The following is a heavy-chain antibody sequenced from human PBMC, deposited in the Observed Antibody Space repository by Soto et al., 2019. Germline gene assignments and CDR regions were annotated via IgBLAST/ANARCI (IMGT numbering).Heavy chain of an antibody. Sequence: GGSLKLSCAASGFTFSSYSMNWVRQAPGKGLEWVSSISSSSSYIHYADSVKGRFTISRDNAKNSLYLQMNSLRAEDTAVYYCAKDPLSYYDIFSGYWGRFAYYFYYMDVRGKWTTVSVSS. CDR1: GFTFSSYS. CDR2: ISSSSSYI. V-gene: IGHV3-21*01. J-gene: IGHJ6*03. D-gene: IGHD3-9*01. CDR3: AKDPLSYYDIFSGYWGRFAYYFYYMDV.